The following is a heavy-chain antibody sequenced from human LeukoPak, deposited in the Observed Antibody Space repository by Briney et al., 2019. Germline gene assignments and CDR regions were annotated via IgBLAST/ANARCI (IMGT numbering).Heavy chain of an antibody. V-gene: IGHV4-59*12. CDR2: IYYSGST. J-gene: IGHJ4*02. Sequence: SETLSLTCTVSGGSISSYYWSWIRQPPGKGLEWIGYIYYSGSTNYNPSLKSRVTISVDTSKNQFSLKLSSVTAADTAVYYCARSVWFGELGDWGQGTLVTVSS. CDR1: GGSISSYY. CDR3: ARSVWFGELGD. D-gene: IGHD3-10*01.